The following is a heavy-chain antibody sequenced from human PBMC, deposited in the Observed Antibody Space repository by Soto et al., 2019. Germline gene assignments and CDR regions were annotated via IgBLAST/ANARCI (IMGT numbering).Heavy chain of an antibody. Sequence: QAQQQQWGAGLVKPSETLSLTCAVYGGSFSGYYWSWIRQPPGKGLEWIGEINHSGSTNYNPSLKCRVTISVDASKNQFSLKLSSVTAANTAVYYCARGSGITMIRGVITWFDPWGQGTLVTVAS. D-gene: IGHD3-10*01. V-gene: IGHV4-34*01. CDR2: INHSGST. CDR1: GGSFSGYY. CDR3: ARGSGITMIRGVITWFDP. J-gene: IGHJ5*02.